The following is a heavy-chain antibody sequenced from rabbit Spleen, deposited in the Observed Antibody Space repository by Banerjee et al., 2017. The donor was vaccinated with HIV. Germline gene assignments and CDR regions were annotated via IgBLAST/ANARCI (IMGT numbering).Heavy chain of an antibody. Sequence: QEQLEESGGGLVKPGASLTLTCTPSGFSFSRSYDMCWVRQAPGKGLEWIACIDSGSSGFTYFASWAKGRFTISKTSSTTVTLHMTSLTAADTATYFCARDSGSSFSSYGMDLWGQGTLVTVS. D-gene: IGHD8-1*01. CDR1: GFSFSRSYD. V-gene: IGHV1S45*01. CDR3: ARDSGSSFSSYGMDL. J-gene: IGHJ6*01. CDR2: IDSGSSGFT.